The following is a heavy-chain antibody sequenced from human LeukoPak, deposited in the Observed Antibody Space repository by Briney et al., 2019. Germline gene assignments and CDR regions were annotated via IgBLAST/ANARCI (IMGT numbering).Heavy chain of an antibody. CDR2: IWFDGKNE. Sequence: GRSLRLSCAASGVTFSSYGMHWVCQAPGKGLEWVADIWFDGKNEHFADSVKGRFTISRDNSKNTMYLQINSLRAEDTAVYYCARDRHCANGVCHSPPGMDVWGQGTTVTVSS. CDR1: GVTFSSYG. V-gene: IGHV3-33*01. CDR3: ARDRHCANGVCHSPPGMDV. J-gene: IGHJ6*02. D-gene: IGHD2-8*01.